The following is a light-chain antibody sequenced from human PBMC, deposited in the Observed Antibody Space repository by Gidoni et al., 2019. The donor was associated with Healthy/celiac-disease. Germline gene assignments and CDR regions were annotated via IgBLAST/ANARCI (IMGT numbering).Light chain of an antibody. CDR2: GAS. CDR3: QQYGSSLLT. J-gene: IGKJ4*01. V-gene: IGKV3-20*01. CDR1: QSVSSSY. Sequence: EIVLTQSPGTLSLSPGERATLSCRASQSVSSSYLSWYQLKPGQAPRLLIYGASSRATGIPDRFSCSGSGTDFTLTISRLEPEDFAVYYCQQYGSSLLTFGGGTKVEIK.